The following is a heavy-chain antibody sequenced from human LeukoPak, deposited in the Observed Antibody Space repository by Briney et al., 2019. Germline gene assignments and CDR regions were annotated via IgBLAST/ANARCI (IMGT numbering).Heavy chain of an antibody. CDR2: INHSGST. V-gene: IGHV4-34*01. J-gene: IGHJ4*02. CDR3: ARRTTVTIPFGY. Sequence: SETLSLTCGVNGASFSGYYWSWIRQPPGKGLEWSGEINHSGSTNYNPSLKSRVTISVDKSKNQFSLKLSSVTAADTAVYYCARRTTVTIPFGYWGQGTLVTVSS. CDR1: GASFSGYY. D-gene: IGHD4-11*01.